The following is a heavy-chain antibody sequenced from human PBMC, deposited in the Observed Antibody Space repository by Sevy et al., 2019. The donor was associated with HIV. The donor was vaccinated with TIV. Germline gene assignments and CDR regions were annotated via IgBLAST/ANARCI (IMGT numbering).Heavy chain of an antibody. Sequence: GGSLRLSCAASGFTFSSYWISWVRQAPGKGLEWVANIKQDGSEKYYVDSVKGRFTISRDNAKNSLYLQMNSLRAEDTAVYYCARDYQDPYCGGDCYPYYFDYWGQGTLVTVSS. D-gene: IGHD2-21*02. CDR1: GFTFSSYW. CDR2: IKQDGSEK. V-gene: IGHV3-7*01. J-gene: IGHJ4*02. CDR3: ARDYQDPYCGGDCYPYYFDY.